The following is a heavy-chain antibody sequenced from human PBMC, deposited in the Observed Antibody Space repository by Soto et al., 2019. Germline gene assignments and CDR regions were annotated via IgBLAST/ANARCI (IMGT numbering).Heavy chain of an antibody. J-gene: IGHJ4*01. Sequence: PGGSLRLSCAASGFTFGSYGMHWVGQAPGKGLEWVAVISYDGSNKYYADSVKGRFTISRDNSKNTLYLQMNSLRAEDTAVYYCARDAATSGLDYWGQGTLVTVSS. CDR2: ISYDGSNK. D-gene: IGHD6-25*01. CDR3: ARDAATSGLDY. CDR1: GFTFGSYG. V-gene: IGHV3-30*03.